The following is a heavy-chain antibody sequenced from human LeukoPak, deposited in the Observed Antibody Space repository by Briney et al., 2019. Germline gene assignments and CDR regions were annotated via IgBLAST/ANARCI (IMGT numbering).Heavy chain of an antibody. CDR3: ASQSYGSGSYYNVINYYYGMDV. V-gene: IGHV4-34*01. D-gene: IGHD3-10*01. CDR2: INHSGST. J-gene: IGHJ6*02. CDR1: GGSFSGYY. Sequence: PSETLSLTCAVYGGSFSGYYWSWICQPPGKGLEWIGEINHSGSTNYNPSLKSRVTISVDTSKNQFSLKLSSVTAADTAVYYCASQSYGSGSYYNVINYYYGMDVWGQGTTVTVSS.